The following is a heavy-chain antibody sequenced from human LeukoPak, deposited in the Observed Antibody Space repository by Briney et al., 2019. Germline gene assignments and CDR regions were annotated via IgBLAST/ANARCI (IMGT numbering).Heavy chain of an antibody. J-gene: IGHJ4*02. V-gene: IGHV3-74*01. CDR2: IRSDGSDT. CDR1: GFTFSDTW. D-gene: IGHD6-19*01. CDR3: ARGTSSGWYRTLIDY. Sequence: GGSLRLSCAASGFTFSDTWMHWVRQAPGKGLVWVSRIRSDGSDTRYAESVKGRFTISRDNAKNTLYLQMNSLRAEDTAVYYCARGTSSGWYRTLIDYWGQGTLVTVSS.